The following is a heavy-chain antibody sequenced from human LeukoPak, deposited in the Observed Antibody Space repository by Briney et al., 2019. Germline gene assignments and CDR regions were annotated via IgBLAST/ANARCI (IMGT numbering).Heavy chain of an antibody. V-gene: IGHV1-18*01. Sequence: ASVKVSFKASGYTFTSYGISWVRQAPGQGLEWMGWISAYNGNTNYAQKLQGRVTMTTDTSTSTAYMELRSLRSDDTAVYYCARSYYYDSSGAFDIWGQGTMVTVSS. CDR1: GYTFTSYG. J-gene: IGHJ3*02. D-gene: IGHD3-22*01. CDR2: ISAYNGNT. CDR3: ARSYYYDSSGAFDI.